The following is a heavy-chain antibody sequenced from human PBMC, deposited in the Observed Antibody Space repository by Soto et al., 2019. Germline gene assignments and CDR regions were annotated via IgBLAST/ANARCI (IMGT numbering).Heavy chain of an antibody. V-gene: IGHV3-72*01. D-gene: IGHD4-4*01. Sequence: EVQLVESGGDLVQPGGSLRLSCAASGFTFSDHYIDWVRQAPGKGLEWVGRSSDKGNSYSTDYGASVKGRFTISRDASKNSLYLQMNSLKTEDTALYYCARSMPVTTSFDYWGQGTLVTVSS. CDR1: GFTFSDHY. CDR2: SSDKGNSYST. CDR3: ARSMPVTTSFDY. J-gene: IGHJ4*02.